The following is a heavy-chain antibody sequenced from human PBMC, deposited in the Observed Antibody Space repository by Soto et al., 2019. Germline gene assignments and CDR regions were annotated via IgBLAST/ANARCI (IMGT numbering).Heavy chain of an antibody. Sequence: GESLKISCKGSGYSFTSYWISWVRQMPGKGLEWMGRIDPSDSYTNYSPSFQGHVTISADKSISTAYLQWSSLKASDTAMYYCARLCPHSNYGYYYYGMDVWGQGTTVTVSS. CDR3: ARLCPHSNYGYYYYGMDV. D-gene: IGHD4-4*01. J-gene: IGHJ6*02. V-gene: IGHV5-10-1*01. CDR1: GYSFTSYW. CDR2: IDPSDSYT.